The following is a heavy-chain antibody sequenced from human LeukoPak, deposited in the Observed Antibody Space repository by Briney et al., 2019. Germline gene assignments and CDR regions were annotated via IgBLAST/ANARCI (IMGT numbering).Heavy chain of an antibody. V-gene: IGHV1-3*01. CDR2: INAGNGNT. Sequence: ASVKVSCKASGYTFTSYAMHWVRQAPGQRLEWMGWINAGNGNTKYSQKFQGRVTITRDTSASTAYMELSSLRSEDTAVYYCARARAGLYSGSRNDAFDIWGQGTMVTVSS. CDR3: ARARAGLYSGSRNDAFDI. J-gene: IGHJ3*02. CDR1: GYTFTSYA. D-gene: IGHD1-26*01.